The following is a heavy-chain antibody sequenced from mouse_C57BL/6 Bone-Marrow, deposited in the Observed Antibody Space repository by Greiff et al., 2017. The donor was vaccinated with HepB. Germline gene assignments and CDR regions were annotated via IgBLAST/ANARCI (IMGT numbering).Heavy chain of an antibody. J-gene: IGHJ4*01. D-gene: IGHD2-5*01. CDR2: ITHSGET. Sequence: VQLQQSGPGLVKPSQSLFLTCSITGFPITSGYYWIWIRQSPGKPLEWMGYITHSGETFYNPSLQSPISITRETSKNQFFLQLNSVTTEDTAMYYCAGDNSNYGAMDYWGQGTSVTVSS. CDR1: GFPITSGYY. V-gene: IGHV12-3*01. CDR3: AGDNSNYGAMDY.